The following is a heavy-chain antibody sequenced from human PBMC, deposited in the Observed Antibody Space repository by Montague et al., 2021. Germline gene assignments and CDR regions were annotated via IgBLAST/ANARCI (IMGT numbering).Heavy chain of an antibody. D-gene: IGHD6-13*01. CDR1: GGSMSSSY. Sequence: SETLSLTCTVSGGSMSSSYWSWIRQPPGTGLEWIGYIYYSGSTNYNSSPKRRVTIAVDTSKNQFPLTLSSVTVPDTAAYYCASYSTRGGPLGAFDIWGQGTMVTVSS. CDR2: IYYSGST. CDR3: ASYSTRGGPLGAFDI. V-gene: IGHV4-59*01. J-gene: IGHJ3*02.